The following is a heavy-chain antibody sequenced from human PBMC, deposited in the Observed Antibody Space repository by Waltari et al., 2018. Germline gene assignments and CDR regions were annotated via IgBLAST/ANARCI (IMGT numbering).Heavy chain of an antibody. D-gene: IGHD1-1*01. J-gene: IGHJ4*02. Sequence: QVHLVQSGAEVKQPGASVRVACTTSGYTFTADYLHWVRPAPGQGLEWMAWINSNTGDSQSAQTFEGRVTVTRDTSLTTAYLELSGLRSDDTALYYCARETLPGNKIIDYWGQGTLVTVSS. CDR3: ARETLPGNKIIDY. V-gene: IGHV1-2*02. CDR1: GYTFTADY. CDR2: INSNTGDS.